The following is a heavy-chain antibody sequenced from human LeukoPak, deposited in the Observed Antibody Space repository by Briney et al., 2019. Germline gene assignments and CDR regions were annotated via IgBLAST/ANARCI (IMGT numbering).Heavy chain of an antibody. D-gene: IGHD5-24*01. CDR1: GGSISSSNW. CDR2: IHHSGST. V-gene: IGHV4-4*02. CDR3: ARGRRDGYNWYYFDY. J-gene: IGHJ4*02. Sequence: SETLSLTCAVSGGSISSSNWWSWVRQPPGKGLEWIGEIHHSGSTNYNPSLKSRVTISVETSKNQFSLNLSSVTAADTAVYYCARGRRDGYNWYYFDYWGQGTLVTVSS.